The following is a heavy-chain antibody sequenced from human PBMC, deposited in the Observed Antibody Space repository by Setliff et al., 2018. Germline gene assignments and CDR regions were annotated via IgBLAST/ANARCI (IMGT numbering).Heavy chain of an antibody. V-gene: IGHV3-7*01. D-gene: IGHD1-1*01. CDR3: ARDHNYAYDY. J-gene: IGHJ4*02. CDR1: GFTFSDSW. Sequence: PGGSLRLSCAASGFTFSDSWMSWVRQAPGEGLEWVVNIKPDGSGKYYVDSVEGRFTVSRDNAKNSLYLQMNSLRGEDTAVYYCARDHNYAYDYWGQGTLVTVSS. CDR2: IKPDGSGK.